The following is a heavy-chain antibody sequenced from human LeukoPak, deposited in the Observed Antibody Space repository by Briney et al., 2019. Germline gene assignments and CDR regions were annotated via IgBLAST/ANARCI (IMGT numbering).Heavy chain of an antibody. CDR3: AREMGELLGQYYFDY. Sequence: GASVTVSFKASGYTFTIYGISWVRQAPGQGGEWMGWISAYNGNTNYTQKLQGRVTMTTDTSTSTAYMELRSLRSDDTAVYYCAREMGELLGQYYFDYWGQGTLVTVSS. CDR1: GYTFTIYG. CDR2: ISAYNGNT. J-gene: IGHJ4*02. D-gene: IGHD1-26*01. V-gene: IGHV1-18*01.